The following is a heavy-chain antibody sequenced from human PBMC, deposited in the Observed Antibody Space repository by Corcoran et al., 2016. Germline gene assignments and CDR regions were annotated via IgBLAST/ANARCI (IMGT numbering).Heavy chain of an antibody. J-gene: IGHJ4*02. CDR3: AGTAGEQRLGYFDY. CDR1: GFTFSTYS. Sequence: EVQLVESGGGLVKPGGSLRLSCAASGFTFSTYSMNWVRQAPGKGLEWVSSISSSSSYIYYANSVKGRFTISRDNAKNSLYLQMNSLRAEDTAVYYCAGTAGEQRLGYFDYWGQGTLVTVSS. D-gene: IGHD6-25*01. V-gene: IGHV3-21*01. CDR2: ISSSSSYI.